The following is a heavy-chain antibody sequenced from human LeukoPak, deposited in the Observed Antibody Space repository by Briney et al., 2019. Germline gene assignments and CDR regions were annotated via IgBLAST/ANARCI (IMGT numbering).Heavy chain of an antibody. CDR2: INHSGST. V-gene: IGHV4-34*01. CDR3: ARHGGYSSSFFDY. D-gene: IGHD6-6*01. J-gene: IGHJ4*02. Sequence: SETLSLTCAVYGGSFSGYYWSWIRQPPGKGLEWIGEINHSGSTNYNPSLKSRVTISVDTSKNQFSLKLSSVTAADTAVYYCARHGGYSSSFFDYWGQGTLVTVSS. CDR1: GGSFSGYY.